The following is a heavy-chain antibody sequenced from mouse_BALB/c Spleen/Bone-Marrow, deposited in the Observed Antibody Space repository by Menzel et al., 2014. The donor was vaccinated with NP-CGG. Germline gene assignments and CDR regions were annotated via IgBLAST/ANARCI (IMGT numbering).Heavy chain of an antibody. CDR2: IRNKAYGYTT. V-gene: IGHV7-3*02. D-gene: IGHD1-1*02. Sequence: DVKLQESGGGLVPPGGCPRLSCATSGFTFTDYYMNWIRQPPGKALVWLGFIRNKAYGYTTEYNASVKVRFTVCKDNSQSILFLQMTTLRAEDSATYNCAGDMGGILFDTWGQGTTLTVSS. CDR1: GFTFTDYY. CDR3: AGDMGGILFDT. J-gene: IGHJ2*01.